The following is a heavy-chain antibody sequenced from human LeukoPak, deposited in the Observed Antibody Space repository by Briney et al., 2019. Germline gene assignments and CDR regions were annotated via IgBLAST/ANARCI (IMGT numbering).Heavy chain of an antibody. Sequence: PSETLSLTCTVSSGSISSSSYYWGWIRQPPGKGLEWIGSIYYSGSTYYNPSLKSRVTISVDTSKNQFSLKLSSVTAADTAVYYCASVDTAMVPDYWGQGTLVTVSS. CDR3: ASVDTAMVPDY. D-gene: IGHD5-18*01. CDR1: SGSISSSSYY. J-gene: IGHJ4*02. CDR2: IYYSGST. V-gene: IGHV4-39*01.